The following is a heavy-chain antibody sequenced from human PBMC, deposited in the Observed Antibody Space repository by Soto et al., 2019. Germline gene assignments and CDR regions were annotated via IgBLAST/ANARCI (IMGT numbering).Heavy chain of an antibody. CDR3: AKDLEMTYYDILTGYYTGREDY. D-gene: IGHD3-9*01. CDR1: GFTFSSYA. J-gene: IGHJ4*02. CDR2: ISGSGGST. Sequence: GGSLRLSCAASGFTFSSYAMSWVRQAPGKGLEWVSAISGSGGSTYYADSVKGRFTISRDNSKNTLYLQMNSLRAEDTAVYYCAKDLEMTYYDILTGYYTGREDYWGQGTLVTVSS. V-gene: IGHV3-23*01.